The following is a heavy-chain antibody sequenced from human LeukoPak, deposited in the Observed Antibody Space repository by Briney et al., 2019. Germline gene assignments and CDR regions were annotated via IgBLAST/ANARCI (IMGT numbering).Heavy chain of an antibody. CDR1: GYTFTSYA. V-gene: IGHV1-3*01. D-gene: IGHD5-18*01. CDR3: ARGTWIQLWEPFDY. CDR2: INAGNGNT. Sequence: ASVKVSCKASGYTFTSYAMHWVRQAPGQRLEWMGWINAGNGNTKYSQKFQGGVTITRDTSASTAYMELSSLRSEDTAVYYCARGTWIQLWEPFDYWGQGTLVTVSS. J-gene: IGHJ4*02.